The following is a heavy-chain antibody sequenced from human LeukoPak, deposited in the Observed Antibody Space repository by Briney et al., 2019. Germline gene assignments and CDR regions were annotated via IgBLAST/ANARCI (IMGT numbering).Heavy chain of an antibody. CDR3: ANFHRGGRYYFDY. D-gene: IGHD5-24*01. CDR2: VYYSGST. J-gene: IGHJ4*02. CDR1: GGSISGYY. V-gene: IGHV4-59*01. Sequence: SETLSLTCTVSGGSISGYYWSWIRQPPGKGLEWIGYVYYSGSTNYNPSLKSRVTISLDTSKNQFSLKLSSVTAEDTAVYYCANFHRGGRYYFDYWGQGTLVTVSS.